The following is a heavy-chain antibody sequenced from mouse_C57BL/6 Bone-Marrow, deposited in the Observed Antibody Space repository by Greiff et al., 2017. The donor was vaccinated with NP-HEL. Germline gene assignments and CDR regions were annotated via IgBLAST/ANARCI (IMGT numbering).Heavy chain of an antibody. V-gene: IGHV5-17*01. CDR2: ISSGSSTI. J-gene: IGHJ1*03. Sequence: EVKVVESGGGLVKPGGSLKLSCAASGFTFSDYGMHWVRQAPEKGLEWVAYISSGSSTIYYADTVKGRFTISRDNAKNTLFLQMTSLRSEDTAMYYCAREPWYFDVWGTGTTVTVSS. CDR1: GFTFSDYG. CDR3: AREPWYFDV.